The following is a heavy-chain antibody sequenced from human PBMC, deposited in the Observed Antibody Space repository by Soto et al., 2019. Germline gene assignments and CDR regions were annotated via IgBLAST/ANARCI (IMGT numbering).Heavy chain of an antibody. CDR3: ARDRRLWATIERGWFDP. CDR2: ISAYNGNT. J-gene: IGHJ5*02. V-gene: IGHV1-18*01. Sequence: GASVKVSCKASGYTFTSYGISWVRQAPGQGLEWMGWISAYNGNTNYAQKLQGRVTMTTDTSTSTAYMELRSLRSDDTAVYYCARDRRLWATIERGWFDPWGQGTLVTVSS. CDR1: GYTFTSYG. D-gene: IGHD5-12*01.